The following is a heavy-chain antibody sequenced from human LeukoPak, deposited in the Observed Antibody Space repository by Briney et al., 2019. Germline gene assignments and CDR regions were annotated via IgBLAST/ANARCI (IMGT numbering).Heavy chain of an antibody. D-gene: IGHD1-26*01. CDR2: IYYSGST. CDR3: ARDLETYGAKIDY. V-gene: IGHV4-39*07. J-gene: IGHJ4*02. Sequence: SETLSLTCTVSGGSISSYYWNWIRQPPGKGLEWIGSIYYSGSTYYNPSLKSRVTISVDTSKNQFSLKLSSVTAADTAVYYCARDLETYGAKIDYWGQGTLVTVSS. CDR1: GGSISSYY.